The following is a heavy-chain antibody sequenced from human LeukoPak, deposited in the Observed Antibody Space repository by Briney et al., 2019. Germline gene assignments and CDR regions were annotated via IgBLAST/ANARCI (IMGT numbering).Heavy chain of an antibody. V-gene: IGHV4-61*02. J-gene: IGHJ4*02. Sequence: SQTLSLTCTVSGGSISSGSYYWSWIRQPAGKGLEWIGRIYTSGSTNYNPSLKSRVTISVDTSKNQFSLKLSSVTAADTAVYYCARWYSSSWYEDYWGQGTLVTVSS. CDR3: ARWYSSSWYEDY. D-gene: IGHD6-13*01. CDR2: IYTSGST. CDR1: GGSISSGSYY.